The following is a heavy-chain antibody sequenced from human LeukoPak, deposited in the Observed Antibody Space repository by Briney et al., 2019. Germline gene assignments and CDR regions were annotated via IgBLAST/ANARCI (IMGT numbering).Heavy chain of an antibody. Sequence: GGSLRLSCAASRFTFSDYSMCWFRQIPGKGLEWLCNIKIDRSEKCYLDSVRGRFTISRDNAKNSLFLQMNSLRGEDTAVYYCAREGPLGSEYYDSSGNNYYMDVWGKGTTVTVSS. CDR2: IKIDRSEK. D-gene: IGHD3-22*01. V-gene: IGHV3-7*01. J-gene: IGHJ6*03. CDR3: AREGPLGSEYYDSSGNNYYMDV. CDR1: RFTFSDYS.